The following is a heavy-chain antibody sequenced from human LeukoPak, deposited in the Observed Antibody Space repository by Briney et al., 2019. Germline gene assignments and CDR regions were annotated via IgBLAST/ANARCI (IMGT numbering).Heavy chain of an antibody. V-gene: IGHV3-74*01. CDR1: GFTFSSYW. Sequence: GGSLRLSCSASGFTFSSYWMHWVRHAPGKGLVWVSRINSDGSSNTYADSVKGRFTISRDNAKNTLYLQMNSLRAEDTAVYYCARGRSSSSWYYFDYWGQGTLVTVSS. J-gene: IGHJ4*02. D-gene: IGHD6-13*01. CDR3: ARGRSSSSWYYFDY. CDR2: INSDGSSN.